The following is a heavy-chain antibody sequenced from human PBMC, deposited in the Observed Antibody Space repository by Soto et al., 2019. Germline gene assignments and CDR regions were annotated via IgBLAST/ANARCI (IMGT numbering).Heavy chain of an antibody. J-gene: IGHJ3*02. D-gene: IGHD1-7*01. V-gene: IGHV1-8*01. CDR3: ATLFRHHWNYRGAFDI. CDR2: MNPNSGNT. CDR1: GYTFTSYD. Sequence: QVQLVQSGAEVKKPGASVKVSCKASGYTFTSYDINWVRQATGQGLEWMGWMNPNSGNTGYAQKFQGRVTMTRNTSISTAYMELSSLRSEDTAVYYCATLFRHHWNYRGAFDIWGQGTMVTVSS.